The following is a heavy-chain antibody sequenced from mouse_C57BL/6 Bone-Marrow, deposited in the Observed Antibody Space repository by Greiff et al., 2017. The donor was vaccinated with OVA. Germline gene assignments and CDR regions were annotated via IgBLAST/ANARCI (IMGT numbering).Heavy chain of an antibody. V-gene: IGHV1-81*01. D-gene: IGHD1-2*01. J-gene: IGHJ1*03. CDR3: ASRRGRRWYFDV. CDR1: GYTFTSYG. Sequence: QVQLQQSGAELARPGASVKLSCKASGYTFTSYGISWVKQRPGQGLEWIGEIYPRSGNTYYNEKFKGKATLTADKSSSTAYMELRSLTSEDSAVYFCASRRGRRWYFDVWGRGTTVTVSS. CDR2: IYPRSGNT.